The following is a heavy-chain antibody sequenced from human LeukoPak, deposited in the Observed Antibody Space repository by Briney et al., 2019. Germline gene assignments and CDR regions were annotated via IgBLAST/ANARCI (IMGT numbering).Heavy chain of an antibody. Sequence: SETLSLTCTVSGGSISSYYWSWIRQPPGKGLEWIGYIYYSGSTNYNPSLKSRVTISVDTSKNQFSLKLSSVTAADTAVYYCARLGYCSGGSCYLDYWGQGTLVTVSS. CDR1: GGSISSYY. CDR2: IYYSGST. D-gene: IGHD2-15*01. J-gene: IGHJ4*02. V-gene: IGHV4-59*01. CDR3: ARLGYCSGGSCYLDY.